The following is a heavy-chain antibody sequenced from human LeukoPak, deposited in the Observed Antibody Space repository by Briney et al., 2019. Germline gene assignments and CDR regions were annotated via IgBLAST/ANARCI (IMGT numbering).Heavy chain of an antibody. CDR2: INAYNGDT. J-gene: IGHJ4*02. Sequence: ASVKVSCKASNYTFTSYGISWVRQAPGQGLEWMAWINAYNGDTDYVQKFQGRVTLTTDTSTSTAYMELRSLRSDDTAVYYCARDGSGVWFDYRGQGTLVTVSS. CDR1: NYTFTSYG. V-gene: IGHV1-18*01. D-gene: IGHD3-10*01. CDR3: ARDGSGVWFDY.